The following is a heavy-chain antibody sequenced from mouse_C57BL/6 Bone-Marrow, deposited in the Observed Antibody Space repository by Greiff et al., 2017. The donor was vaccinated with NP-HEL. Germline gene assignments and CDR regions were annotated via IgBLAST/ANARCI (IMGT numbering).Heavy chain of an antibody. D-gene: IGHD2-5*01. V-gene: IGHV1-47*01. Sequence: QVQLKESGAELVKPGASVKMSCTASGYTFTTYPIEWMKQNHGKSLEWIGNFHPYNDDTKYNEKFKGKATLTVEKSSSTVYLELSRFTSDDSAVYYCASRDYSNYEYFEGWGTGTTVTVA. CDR3: ASRDYSNYEYFEG. CDR2: FHPYNDDT. CDR1: GYTFTTYP. J-gene: IGHJ1*03.